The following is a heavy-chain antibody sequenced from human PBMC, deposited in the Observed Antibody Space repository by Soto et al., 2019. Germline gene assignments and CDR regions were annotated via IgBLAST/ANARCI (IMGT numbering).Heavy chain of an antibody. CDR3: ARVGSNVLQVAFDI. CDR2: INHSGST. J-gene: IGHJ3*02. D-gene: IGHD1-26*01. V-gene: IGHV4-34*01. Sequence: QLQQWGAGLLKPSETLSLTCVVSGGSFSTYYYNWIRQSPGKGLEWIGEINHSGSTNYSPSLKSRVTMSLDTSKIQFSLKLTSVTAAATAVYYCARVGSNVLQVAFDIWGQGTMVTVSS. CDR1: GGSFSTYY.